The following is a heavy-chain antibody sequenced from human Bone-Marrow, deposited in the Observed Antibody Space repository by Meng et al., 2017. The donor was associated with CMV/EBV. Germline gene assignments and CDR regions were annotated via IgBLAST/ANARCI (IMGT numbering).Heavy chain of an antibody. CDR3: ARGPPHTIFVIVPSHFDY. CDR1: GGSFTGYF. D-gene: IGHD3-16*02. J-gene: IGHJ4*02. V-gene: IGHV4-34*01. CDR2: INHSGNT. Sequence: SETLSLTCAVYGGSFTGYFWPWIRQPPGKGLAWDGEINHSGNTDYNASLKSRLTISIDTSKNQFSLKLNSLTAADTAIEYCARGPPHTIFVIVPSHFDYWGQGTLVTVSS.